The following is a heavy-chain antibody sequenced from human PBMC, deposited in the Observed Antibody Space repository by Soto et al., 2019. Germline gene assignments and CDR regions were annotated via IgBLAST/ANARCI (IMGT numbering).Heavy chain of an antibody. CDR2: TYYRSNWRH. Sequence: PSQTLSLTCAISGDSVSSNTAAWNWIRSSQSRGLEWPGRTYYRSNWRHDYAVSVKSRITVNPDTSKNHFSLQLNSVTPDDTAVYYCARGVAGSGFDLWGQGTLVTVSS. D-gene: IGHD6-19*01. V-gene: IGHV6-1*01. J-gene: IGHJ4*02. CDR1: GDSVSSNTAA. CDR3: ARGVAGSGFDL.